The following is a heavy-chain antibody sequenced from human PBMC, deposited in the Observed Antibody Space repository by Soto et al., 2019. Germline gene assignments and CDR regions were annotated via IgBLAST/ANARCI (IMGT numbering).Heavy chain of an antibody. J-gene: IGHJ4*02. D-gene: IGHD4-17*01. Sequence: GGSLRFSCAASGFTFSDHYMDWVRQAPGKGLEWVGRTRNKANIYTTEYAASVKGRFTISRDGSKNSLYLQMSSLKTDDTAVYYCARSYGDYFYYFDYWGQGTLVTVSS. V-gene: IGHV3-72*01. CDR3: ARSYGDYFYYFDY. CDR2: TRNKANIYTT. CDR1: GFTFSDHY.